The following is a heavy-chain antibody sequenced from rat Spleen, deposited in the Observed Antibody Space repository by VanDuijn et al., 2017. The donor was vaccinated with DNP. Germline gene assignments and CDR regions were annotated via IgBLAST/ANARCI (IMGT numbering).Heavy chain of an antibody. D-gene: IGHD1-1*01. CDR1: GFTFSNYW. V-gene: IGHV5-31*01. CDR3: ARAPQWGWYFDF. Sequence: EVQLVESGGGLVQPGRSLKLSCVASGFTFSNYWMTWIRQVPGKGLEWVASITSSDSTYYPDSVKGRFTISRDNAKNTLYLQMNSLRSEDTATYYCARAPQWGWYFDFWGPGTMVTVSS. J-gene: IGHJ1*01. CDR2: ITSSDST.